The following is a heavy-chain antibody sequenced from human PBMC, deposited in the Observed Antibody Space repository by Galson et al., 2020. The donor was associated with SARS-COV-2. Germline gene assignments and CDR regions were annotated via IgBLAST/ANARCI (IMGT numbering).Heavy chain of an antibody. V-gene: IGHV3-23*01. CDR3: AKGNSGSPVRYFDY. CDR2: ISGSGGST. D-gene: IGHD3-22*01. Sequence: GESLKISCAASGFTFSSYAMSWVRQAPGKGLEWVSAISGSGGSTYYADSVKGRFTISRDNSKNTLYLQMNSLRAEDTAVYYCAKGNSGSPVRYFDYWGQGTLVTVSS. J-gene: IGHJ4*02. CDR1: GFTFSSYA.